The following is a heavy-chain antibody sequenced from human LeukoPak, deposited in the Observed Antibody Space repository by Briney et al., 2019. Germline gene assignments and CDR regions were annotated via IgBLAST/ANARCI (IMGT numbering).Heavy chain of an antibody. CDR2: IYYSGST. V-gene: IGHV4-39*01. CDR1: GGSISSSSYY. CDR3: ARTPYSRRNIVVVPAAIPQMGLYWYFDL. Sequence: ASETLSLTCTVSGGSISSSSYYWGWIRQPPGKGLEWIGSIYYSGSTYYNPSLKSRVTISVDTSKNQFSLKLSSVTAADTAVYYCARTPYSRRNIVVVPAAIPQMGLYWYFDLWGRGTLVTVSS. J-gene: IGHJ2*01. D-gene: IGHD2-2*02.